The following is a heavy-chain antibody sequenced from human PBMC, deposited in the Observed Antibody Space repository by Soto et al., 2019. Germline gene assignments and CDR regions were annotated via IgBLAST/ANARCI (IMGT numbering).Heavy chain of an antibody. CDR3: ARERFLEWFKGMDV. CDR1: GYSISSGYY. J-gene: IGHJ6*02. D-gene: IGHD3-3*01. Sequence: SETLSLTCTVSGYSISSGYYWGWIRQPPGKGLEWIGSIYHSGSTYYNPSLKSRVTISVDTSKNQFSLKLSSVTAADTAVYYCARERFLEWFKGMDVWGQGTTVTVSS. CDR2: IYHSGST. V-gene: IGHV4-38-2*02.